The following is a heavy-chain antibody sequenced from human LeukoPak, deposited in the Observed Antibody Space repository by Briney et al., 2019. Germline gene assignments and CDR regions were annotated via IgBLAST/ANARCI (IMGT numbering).Heavy chain of an antibody. V-gene: IGHV1-18*01. CDR1: GYTFTSYG. J-gene: IGHJ4*02. Sequence: GASVKVSCKASGYTFTSYGISWVRQAPGQGLEWMGWISAYNGNTNYAQKLQGRVTMTTDTSTSTAYMELRSLRSDDTAVYYCARAYSSGWYRTPQATTAELDYWGQGTLVTVSS. D-gene: IGHD6-19*01. CDR2: ISAYNGNT. CDR3: ARAYSSGWYRTPQATTAELDY.